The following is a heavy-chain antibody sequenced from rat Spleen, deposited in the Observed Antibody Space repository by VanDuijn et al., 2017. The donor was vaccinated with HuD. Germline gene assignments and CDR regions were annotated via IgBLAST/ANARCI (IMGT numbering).Heavy chain of an antibody. CDR1: GFTFSDYY. V-gene: IGHV5-29*01. D-gene: IGHD1-4*01. J-gene: IGHJ2*01. CDR3: AREAGIPFHYFDY. CDR2: ISHDGSSA. Sequence: EVQLVESDGGLVQPGRSLKLSCAASGFTFSDYYMAWVRQAPTKGLEWVATISHDGSSAYYRDSVKGRFTISRDNAKSTLYLQMDSLRSEDTATYYCAREAGIPFHYFDYWGQGVMVTVSS.